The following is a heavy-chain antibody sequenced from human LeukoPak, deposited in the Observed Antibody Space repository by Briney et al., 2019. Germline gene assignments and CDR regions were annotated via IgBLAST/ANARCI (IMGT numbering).Heavy chain of an antibody. J-gene: IGHJ4*02. CDR1: GYTFTTYN. V-gene: IGHV1-46*01. Sequence: ASVKVSCKASGYTFTTYNIHWVRQAPGQGLEWMGIINPSGGSTSYAQKFQGRVTLTRDMSTRTVYMELSSLRSEGTAVYYCARDFGDYLHFDYWGQGTLVTVSS. CDR3: ARDFGDYLHFDY. CDR2: INPSGGST. D-gene: IGHD4-17*01.